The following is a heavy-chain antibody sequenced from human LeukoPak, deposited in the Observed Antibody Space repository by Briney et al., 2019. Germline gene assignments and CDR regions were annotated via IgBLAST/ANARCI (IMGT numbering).Heavy chain of an antibody. J-gene: IGHJ5*02. CDR1: GYSFTSNW. CDR3: APHRGGLEDLTFDP. CDR2: IDPSDSYT. V-gene: IGHV5-10-1*01. Sequence: GESLKISCKGSGYSFTSNWISWVRQMPGKGLEWMGRIDPSDSYTNYSPSFQGHVTISADKSISTAYLQWSSLKASDTAMYYCAPHRGGLEDLTFDPWGQGTLVTVSS. D-gene: IGHD3-10*01.